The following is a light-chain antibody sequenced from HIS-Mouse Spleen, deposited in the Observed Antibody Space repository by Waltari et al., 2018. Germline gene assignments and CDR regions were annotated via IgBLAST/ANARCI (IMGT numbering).Light chain of an antibody. V-gene: IGLV3-1*01. CDR2: QDS. CDR1: KLGDQY. J-gene: IGLJ2*01. CDR3: QAWDSSTVV. Sequence: SYELTQPPSVSVSPVQTASITCSGDKLGDQYSCWYHQKPGQSPVLGIYQDSKRTQGIPERFSGSNSGNTATLTISGTQAMDEADYYCQAWDSSTVVFGGGTKLTVL.